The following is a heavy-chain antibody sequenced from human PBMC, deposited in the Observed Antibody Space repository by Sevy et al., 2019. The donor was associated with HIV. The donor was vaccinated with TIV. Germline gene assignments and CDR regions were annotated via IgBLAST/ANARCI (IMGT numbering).Heavy chain of an antibody. CDR1: GYSFTSYW. Sequence: GESLKISCKGSGYSFTSYWIGWVRQMPGKGLEWMGIIYPGDSDTRYSPSFQGQVTISADKSISTAYRQWSSRKASDTAMYYCARRLSSWPSIFYFDYWGQGTLVTVSS. D-gene: IGHD6-13*01. V-gene: IGHV5-51*01. CDR2: IYPGDSDT. J-gene: IGHJ4*02. CDR3: ARRLSSWPSIFYFDY.